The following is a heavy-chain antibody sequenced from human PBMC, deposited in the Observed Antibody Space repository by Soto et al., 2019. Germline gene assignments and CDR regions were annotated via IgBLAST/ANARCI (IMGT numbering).Heavy chain of an antibody. V-gene: IGHV4-31*11. CDR2: IYYSGST. Sequence: LSLPCAVSCGSISSGDYYCCWIRQHPGKGLEWIGYIYYSGSTYYNPSLKSRVTISVDTSKNQFSLKLSSVTAADTAVYYCARWPQLKPRFDYWGQGTLVTVSS. CDR3: ARWPQLKPRFDY. J-gene: IGHJ4*02. D-gene: IGHD1-1*01. CDR1: CGSISSGDYY.